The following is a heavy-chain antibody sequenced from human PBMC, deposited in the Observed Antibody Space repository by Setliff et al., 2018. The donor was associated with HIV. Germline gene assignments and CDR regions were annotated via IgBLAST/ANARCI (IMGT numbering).Heavy chain of an antibody. CDR3: ARGMQYQLLRNWYFDL. V-gene: IGHV4-4*02. Sequence: SETLSLTCAVSGGSISSSNWWSWVRQSPGKGLEWIGEIYHSGSTNYNPSLKSRVTISLDKSKNQISLKLTSVTAADTAVYYCARGMQYQLLRNWYFDLWGRDTLVTVSS. CDR2: IYHSGST. D-gene: IGHD2-2*01. J-gene: IGHJ2*01. CDR1: GGSISSSNW.